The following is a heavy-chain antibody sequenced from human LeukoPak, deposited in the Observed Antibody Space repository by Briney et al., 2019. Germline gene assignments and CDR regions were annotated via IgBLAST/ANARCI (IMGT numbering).Heavy chain of an antibody. D-gene: IGHD6-13*01. V-gene: IGHV4-61*08. Sequence: PSETLSLTCTVSGGSISSGDYYWSWIRQPPGKGLEWIGYIYTSGSTNYNPSLKSRVTMSVDTSKNQFSLKLSSVTAADTAVYYCARDPRSSWYDYWGQGTLVTVSS. CDR2: IYTSGST. CDR3: ARDPRSSWYDY. CDR1: GGSISSGDYY. J-gene: IGHJ4*02.